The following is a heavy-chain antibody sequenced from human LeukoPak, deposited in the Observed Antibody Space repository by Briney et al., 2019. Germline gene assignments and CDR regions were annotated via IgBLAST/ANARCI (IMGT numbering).Heavy chain of an antibody. D-gene: IGHD2-21*02. CDR3: ARDYEYCGGDCSNRWDAFDI. J-gene: IGHJ3*02. CDR2: IIPIFGIA. V-gene: IGHV1-69*04. Sequence: SVKVSCKASGGTFSGYAISWVRQAPGQGLEWMGRIIPIFGIANYAQKSQGRVTITADKSTSTAYMELSSLRSEDTAVYYCARDYEYCGGDCSNRWDAFDIWGQGTMVTVSS. CDR1: GGTFSGYA.